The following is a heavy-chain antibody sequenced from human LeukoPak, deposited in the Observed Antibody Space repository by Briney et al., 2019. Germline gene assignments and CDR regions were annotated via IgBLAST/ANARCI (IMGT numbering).Heavy chain of an antibody. CDR2: K. Sequence: KFYSTSLKTRLTTSKDTSKNQVVLTMTNMDPVDTATYYCARDYGSGSYYWYYFDYWGQGTLVTVSS. J-gene: IGHJ4*02. V-gene: IGHV2-70*04. CDR3: ARDYGSGSYYWYYFDY. D-gene: IGHD3-10*01.